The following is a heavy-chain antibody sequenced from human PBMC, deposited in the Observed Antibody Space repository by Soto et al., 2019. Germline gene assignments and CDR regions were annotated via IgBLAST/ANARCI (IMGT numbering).Heavy chain of an antibody. CDR1: GFTFSSHW. D-gene: IGHD6-19*01. V-gene: IGHV3-74*01. CDR3: IRGSRGWNGIAY. Sequence: EVQLVESGGGLVQPGGSLTVSCTASGFTFSSHWIHWVRQGPGKGLMWVSRIDGDGRNTDYADSVKGRFALSRDNAKNTVNLHMSSLRADDTGVYYCIRGSRGWNGIAYWGQGARVTVSS. CDR2: IDGDGRNT. J-gene: IGHJ4*02.